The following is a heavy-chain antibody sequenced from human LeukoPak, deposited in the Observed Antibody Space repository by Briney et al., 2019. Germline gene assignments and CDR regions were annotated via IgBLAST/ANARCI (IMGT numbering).Heavy chain of an antibody. CDR1: GGSFSGYY. J-gene: IGHJ5*02. CDR3: ARGFPSSSRWFDP. V-gene: IGHV4-34*01. CDR2: INHSGSA. Sequence: SETLSLTCAVSGGSFSGYYWTWIRQPPGKGLEWIGEINHSGSANYNPSLMSRVTISLDTSKNHFSLNLSSVTAADTAVYYCARGFPSSSRWFDPWGQGTLVTVSS. D-gene: IGHD6-6*01.